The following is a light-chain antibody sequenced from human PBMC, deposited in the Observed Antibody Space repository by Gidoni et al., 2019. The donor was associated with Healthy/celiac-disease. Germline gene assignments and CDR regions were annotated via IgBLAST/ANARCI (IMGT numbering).Light chain of an antibody. J-gene: IGKJ4*01. V-gene: IGKV3-20*01. Sequence: EIVLTQSPGTLSLSPGERATLSCRASPSVSSSYLAWYQQQPGQAPRLLIYGASSRATGIPDRFSGSGSGTDFTLTISRLEPEDFAVYYCQQYGSSPETFGGGTKVEIK. CDR2: GAS. CDR1: PSVSSSY. CDR3: QQYGSSPET.